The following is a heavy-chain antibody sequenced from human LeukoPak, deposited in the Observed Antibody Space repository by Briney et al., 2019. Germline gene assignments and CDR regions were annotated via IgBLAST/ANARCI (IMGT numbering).Heavy chain of an antibody. CDR1: GYTFTSYG. V-gene: IGHV1-18*01. J-gene: IGHJ4*02. CDR2: ISAYNGNT. Sequence: ASVKVSCKASGYTFTSYGISWVRQAPGQGREWMGWISAYNGNTNYAQKLQGRVTMTTDTSTSTAYMELRSLRSDDTAVYYCARGGIMITFGGVIVITGDYWGQGTLVTVSS. D-gene: IGHD3-16*02. CDR3: ARGGIMITFGGVIVITGDY.